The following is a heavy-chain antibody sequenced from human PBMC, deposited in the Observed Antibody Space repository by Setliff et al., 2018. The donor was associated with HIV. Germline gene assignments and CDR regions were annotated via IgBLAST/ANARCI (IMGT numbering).Heavy chain of an antibody. CDR2: IIPIFGTP. J-gene: IGHJ4*02. Sequence: SVKVSCKASGGTFRGFGISWVVQAPGQGLEWMGQIIPIFGTPRYAQKFQGRVTITADESTSTVYMELSSLRSEDTAVYFCARDQMMTMVRGVVMENDYWGQGTLVTVSS. CDR3: ARDQMMTMVRGVVMENDY. CDR1: GGTFRGFG. V-gene: IGHV1-69*13. D-gene: IGHD3-10*01.